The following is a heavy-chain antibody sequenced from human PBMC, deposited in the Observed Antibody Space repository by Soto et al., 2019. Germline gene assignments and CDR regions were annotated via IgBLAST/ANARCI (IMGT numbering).Heavy chain of an antibody. CDR1: GFTYSTYT. Sequence: GGSLRLSCAASGFTYSTYTMHWVRQAPGKGLEWVAVISYDGNNKFYADSVKGRFTISRDSTKQTLYLQMNSLRPDDTAMYYCARDGVSSSEYNWNSGTYFDYWGQGTPVTVSS. CDR2: ISYDGNNK. D-gene: IGHD1-20*01. CDR3: ARDGVSSSEYNWNSGTYFDY. J-gene: IGHJ4*02. V-gene: IGHV3-30-3*01.